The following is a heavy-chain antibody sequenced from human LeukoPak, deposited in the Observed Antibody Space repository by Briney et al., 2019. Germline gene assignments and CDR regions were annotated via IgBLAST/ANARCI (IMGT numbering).Heavy chain of an antibody. CDR2: IYNSGST. V-gene: IGHV4-59*01. CDR1: GGSISSFY. Sequence: PSETLSLTCTVSGGSISSFYWSWIRQPPGKGLGWIGNIYNSGSTNYNPSLKSRVTISADTSKNQFSLKLSSVTAADTAVYFCARTPGEWGQGTLVTVSS. CDR3: ARTPGE. J-gene: IGHJ4*02. D-gene: IGHD2-21*01.